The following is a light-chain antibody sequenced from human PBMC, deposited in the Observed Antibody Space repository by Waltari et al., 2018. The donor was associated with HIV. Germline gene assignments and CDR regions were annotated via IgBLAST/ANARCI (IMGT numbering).Light chain of an antibody. CDR2: WAS. Sequence: MTQSPDSLVVSAGERATIHCSASRSLLHTSNYKNEVAWCKVKAGQPPKVVVHWASVPDSGVPSRFSGCGSGTDVTRASDDLQAEDVALYYCQQYFSLPPTFGQGTQLQIK. CDR1: RSLLHTSNYKNE. CDR3: QQYFSLPPT. J-gene: IGKJ2*01. V-gene: IGKV4-1*01.